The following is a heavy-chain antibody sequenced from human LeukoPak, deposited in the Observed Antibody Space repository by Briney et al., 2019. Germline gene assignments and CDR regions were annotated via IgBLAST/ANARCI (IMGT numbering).Heavy chain of an antibody. CDR2: ISSSSSYT. D-gene: IGHD5-18*01. V-gene: IGHV3-11*05. Sequence: LRLSRAASGFTFSDYYMSWIRQAPGKGLEWVSYISSSSSYTNYADSVKGRFTISRDNAKNSLYLQMNSLRAEDTAVYYCARDVKDTAMVSPFDYWGQGTLVTVSS. J-gene: IGHJ4*02. CDR3: ARDVKDTAMVSPFDY. CDR1: GFTFSDYY.